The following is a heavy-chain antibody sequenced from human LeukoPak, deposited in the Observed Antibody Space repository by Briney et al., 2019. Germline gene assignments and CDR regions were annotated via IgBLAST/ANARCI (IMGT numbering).Heavy chain of an antibody. CDR1: GFTFSSYS. J-gene: IGHJ4*02. V-gene: IGHV3-21*01. D-gene: IGHD6-19*01. CDR2: ISSSSYI. CDR3: ARLTVAGHIDY. Sequence: GGSLRLSCAASGFTFSSYSMNWVRQAPGKGLEWVSSISSSSYIYYADSVKGRFTISRDNAKNSLYLQMNSLRAEDTAVYYCARLTVAGHIDYWGQGTLVTVSS.